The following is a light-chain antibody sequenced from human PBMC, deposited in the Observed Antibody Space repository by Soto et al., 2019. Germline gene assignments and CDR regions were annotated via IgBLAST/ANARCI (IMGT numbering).Light chain of an antibody. Sequence: QSVLTQPPSVSGAPGQRVTISCTGSSSNIGAVYDVHWYQQLPGTAPKLLIYGNSNRPSGVPDRFSGSKSGTSASLAITGLQAEDEADYYYQSYDSSLSGWMFGGGTKLTVL. CDR3: QSYDSSLSGWM. J-gene: IGLJ3*02. CDR1: SSNIGAVYD. CDR2: GNS. V-gene: IGLV1-40*01.